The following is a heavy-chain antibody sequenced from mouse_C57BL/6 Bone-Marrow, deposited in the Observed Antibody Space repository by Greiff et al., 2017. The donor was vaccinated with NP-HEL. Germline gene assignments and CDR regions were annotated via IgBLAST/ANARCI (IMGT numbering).Heavy chain of an antibody. CDR2: ISDGGSYT. V-gene: IGHV5-4*01. CDR3: ARDEGYDYAWFAY. Sequence: EVMLVESGGGLVKPGGSLKLSCAASGFTFSSYAMSWVRQTPEKRLEWVATISDGGSYTYYPDNVKGRFTSSRDNAKNNLYLQMSHLKSEDTAMYYCARDEGYDYAWFAYWGQGTLVTVSA. CDR1: GFTFSSYA. J-gene: IGHJ3*01. D-gene: IGHD2-4*01.